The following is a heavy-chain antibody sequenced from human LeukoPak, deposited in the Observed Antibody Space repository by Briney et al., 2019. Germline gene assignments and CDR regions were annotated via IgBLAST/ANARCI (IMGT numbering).Heavy chain of an antibody. Sequence: GGSLRLSCAASGFTFSSYEMNWVRQAPGKGLEWVSYISSSSSTMYYADSVKGRFTISRDNAKNSLYLQMNSLRAEDTAVYYCATSYDSSGYYLYWGQGTLVTVSS. D-gene: IGHD3-22*01. J-gene: IGHJ4*02. CDR1: GFTFSSYE. V-gene: IGHV3-48*03. CDR3: ATSYDSSGYYLY. CDR2: ISSSSSTM.